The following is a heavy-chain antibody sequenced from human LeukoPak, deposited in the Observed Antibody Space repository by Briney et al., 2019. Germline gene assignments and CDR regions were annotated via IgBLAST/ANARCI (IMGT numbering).Heavy chain of an antibody. CDR1: GGSFSGYY. J-gene: IGHJ5*01. V-gene: IGHV4-34*01. CDR3: ARDPEGDDSSWYDC. CDR2: INRSGST. D-gene: IGHD3-16*01. Sequence: SETLSLTCAVYGGSFSGYYWSWIRQPPGKGLEWIGEINRSGSTNYNPSLKSRVTISVDTSKNQVSLKLTSVTAADTAVYYCARDPEGDDSSWYDCWGQGTLVTVSS.